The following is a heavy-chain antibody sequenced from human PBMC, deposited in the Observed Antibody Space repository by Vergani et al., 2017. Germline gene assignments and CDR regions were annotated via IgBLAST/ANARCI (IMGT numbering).Heavy chain of an antibody. D-gene: IGHD3-22*01. CDR2: ISGDGGST. J-gene: IGHJ4*02. Sequence: EVQLVESGGGVVQPGGSLRLSCAASGFTFDDYAMHRVRQAPGKGLEWVSLISGDGGSTYYADSVKGRFTISRDNSKNSLYLQMNSLRTEDTALYYCAKVNSSGYLFRGALPIDWGQGTLVTVSS. CDR1: GFTFDDYA. V-gene: IGHV3-43*02. CDR3: AKVNSSGYLFRGALPID.